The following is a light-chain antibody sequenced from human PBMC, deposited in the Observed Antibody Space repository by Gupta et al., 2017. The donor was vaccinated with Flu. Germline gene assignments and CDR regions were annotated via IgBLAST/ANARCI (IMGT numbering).Light chain of an antibody. J-gene: IGLJ2*01. CDR2: RND. Sequence: VTISCSGSTSNIGSNFVYWYQQFPGTAPKLLIYRNDQRPSGVPDRFSGSKSRTSASLAISGLRSEDEAEYYCSAWDDSLSGLVVFGGGTKLTVL. V-gene: IGLV1-47*01. CDR1: TSNIGSNF. CDR3: SAWDDSLSGLVV.